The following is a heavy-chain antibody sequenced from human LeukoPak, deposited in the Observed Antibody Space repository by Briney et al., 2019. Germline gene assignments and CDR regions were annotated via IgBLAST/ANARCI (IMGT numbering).Heavy chain of an antibody. CDR3: ARXXRGDDFWSGYSQRPGYMDV. Sequence: SETLSLTCTVSGYSISSGYYWGWIRQPPGKGLEWFGEINHSRSTNYNPSLKSRVTISVDTSKNQFSLKLSSVTAADTAVYYCARXXRGDDFWSGYSQRPGYMDVWGKGTTVTVSS. V-gene: IGHV4-38-2*02. CDR2: INHSRST. D-gene: IGHD3-3*01. J-gene: IGHJ6*03. CDR1: GYSISSGYY.